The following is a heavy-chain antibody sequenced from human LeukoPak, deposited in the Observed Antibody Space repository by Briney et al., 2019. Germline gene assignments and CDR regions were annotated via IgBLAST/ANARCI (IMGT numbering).Heavy chain of an antibody. Sequence: GGSLRLSCAASGFTFSSYAMSWVRQAPGKGLEWVSAISGSGGSTYYADSVEGRFTISRDNSKNTLYLQMNSLRAEDTAVYYCAKGGYCSSTSCCDFDYWGQGTLVTVSS. J-gene: IGHJ4*02. D-gene: IGHD2-2*01. CDR1: GFTFSSYA. CDR3: AKGGYCSSTSCCDFDY. CDR2: ISGSGGST. V-gene: IGHV3-23*01.